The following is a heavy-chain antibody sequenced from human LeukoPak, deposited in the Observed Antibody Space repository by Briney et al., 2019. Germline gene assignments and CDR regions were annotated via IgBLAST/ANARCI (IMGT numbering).Heavy chain of an antibody. V-gene: IGHV1-69*04. CDR2: IIPILGIA. Sequence: SVKVSCKASGGTFSSYAISWVRQAPGQGLEWMGRIIPILGIANYAQKFQGRVTITADKSTSTAYMELSSLRSEDAAVYYCARSSPAADFDYWGQGTLVTVSS. CDR3: ARSSPAADFDY. CDR1: GGTFSSYA. D-gene: IGHD6-13*01. J-gene: IGHJ4*02.